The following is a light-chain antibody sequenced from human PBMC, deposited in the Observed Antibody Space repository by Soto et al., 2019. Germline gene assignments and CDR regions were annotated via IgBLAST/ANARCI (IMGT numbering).Light chain of an antibody. CDR2: AAS. CDR3: KQSYSTPK. Sequence: IQMTQYPSTLSASVKSVVPSSFRASQSISSYLNWYQQKPGKAPKLLIYAASSLQSGVPSRFSGSGSATDFTLTISSLQPEDFATYYCKQSYSTPKFGQGTKVDIK. V-gene: IGKV1-39*01. CDR1: QSISSY. J-gene: IGKJ1*01.